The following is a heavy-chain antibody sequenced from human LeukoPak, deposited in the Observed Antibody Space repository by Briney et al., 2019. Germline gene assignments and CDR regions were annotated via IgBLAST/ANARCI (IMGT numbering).Heavy chain of an antibody. CDR2: IYYSGST. V-gene: IGHV4-39*01. CDR1: GGSISSSSYY. Sequence: PSETLSLTCTVSGGSISSSSYYWGWIRQPPGKGLEWIGSIYYSGSTYYNPSLKSRVTISVDTSKNQFSLRLSSVTAADTAVYYCARLSDDFWSGYLAGAFDIWGQGTMVTVSS. CDR3: ARLSDDFWSGYLAGAFDI. D-gene: IGHD3-3*01. J-gene: IGHJ3*02.